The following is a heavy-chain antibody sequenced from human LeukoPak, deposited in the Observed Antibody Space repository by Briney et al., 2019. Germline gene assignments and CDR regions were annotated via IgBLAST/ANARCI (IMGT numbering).Heavy chain of an antibody. Sequence: SGTLSLTCTVSGDSINSLDLWSWVRQPPGKGLEWIGERYLSGTTHSNPSVKSRVTISIDKSKNQFFLNLSSVTAADTAVYYCAGLVGRYSSGLYYYYFDYWGQGTLVTVSS. J-gene: IGHJ4*02. CDR3: AGLVGRYSSGLYYYYFDY. CDR1: GDSINSLDL. D-gene: IGHD3-22*01. V-gene: IGHV4-4*02. CDR2: RYLSGTT.